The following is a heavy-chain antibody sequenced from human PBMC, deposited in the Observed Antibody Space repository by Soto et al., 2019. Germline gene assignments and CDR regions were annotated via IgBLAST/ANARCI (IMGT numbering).Heavy chain of an antibody. V-gene: IGHV3-11*06. CDR1: GFTFSDYY. CDR3: ARDLRSIVATSIYYGMDV. Sequence: QVQLVESGGGLVKPGGSLRLSCAASGFTFSDYYMSWIRQAPGKGREWVSYISSSSSYTNYADSVKGRFTISRDNAKNSLYLQMNSLRAEDTAVYYCARDLRSIVATSIYYGMDVWGQGTTVTVSS. D-gene: IGHD5-12*01. J-gene: IGHJ6*02. CDR2: ISSSSSYT.